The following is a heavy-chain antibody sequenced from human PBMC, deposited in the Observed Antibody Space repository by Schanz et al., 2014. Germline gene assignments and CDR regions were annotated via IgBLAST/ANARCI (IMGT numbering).Heavy chain of an antibody. D-gene: IGHD3-10*01. J-gene: IGHJ5*02. CDR1: VFNFLSYG. V-gene: IGHV3-30*02. CDR3: AKDQLAKYRGSGYNWFDP. CDR2: IRFDGSDK. Sequence: QVQLVESGGGVVQPGGSLLLSCSSSVFNFLSYGMHWVRQAPGKGLEWVTFIRFDGSDKYYADSVKGRFSVSRDNSKNTLYLQMNSLRADDTAVYYCAKDQLAKYRGSGYNWFDPWGQGTLVTVSS.